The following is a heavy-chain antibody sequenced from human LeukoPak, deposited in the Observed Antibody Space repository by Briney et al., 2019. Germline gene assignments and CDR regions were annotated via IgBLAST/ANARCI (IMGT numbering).Heavy chain of an antibody. J-gene: IGHJ4*02. CDR1: GGSFSGYY. V-gene: IGHV4-34*01. D-gene: IGHD3-3*01. CDR2: INHSGST. Sequence: SETLSLTCAVYGGSFSGYYWSWIRQPPGKGLEWIGEINHSGSTNYNPSLKSRVTISVDTSKNQFSLKLSSVTAADAAVYYCARHSTVTIFGVVHPYYFDYWGQGTLITVSS. CDR3: ARHSTVTIFGVVHPYYFDY.